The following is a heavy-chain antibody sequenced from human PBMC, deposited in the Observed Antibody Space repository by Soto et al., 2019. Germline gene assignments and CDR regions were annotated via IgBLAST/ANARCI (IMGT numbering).Heavy chain of an antibody. CDR2: IKSKTDGGTT. V-gene: IGHV3-15*07. Sequence: EVQLVESGGGLVKPGGSLRLSCAASGFTFSNAWMNWVRQAPGKGLEWVGRIKSKTDGGTTDYAVPVEGIITSSSDDSKNTLYLQMNNLKTEVRAVYYCTTLTLIDRPHGAFDIWGQGTMVTVSS. J-gene: IGHJ3*02. CDR3: TTLTLIDRPHGAFDI. CDR1: GFTFSNAW. D-gene: IGHD3-16*01.